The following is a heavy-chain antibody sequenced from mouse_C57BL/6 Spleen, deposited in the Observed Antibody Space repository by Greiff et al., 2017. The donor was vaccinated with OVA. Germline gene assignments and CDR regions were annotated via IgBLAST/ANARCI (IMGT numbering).Heavy chain of an antibody. CDR2: IYPGSGST. D-gene: IGHD1-1*01. CDR3: ASGTLYYGSSQDFDY. V-gene: IGHV1-55*01. Sequence: QVQLKQPGAELVKPGASVKMSCKASGYTFTSYWITWVKQRPGQGLEWIGDIYPGSGSTNYNEKFKSKATLTVDTSSSTAYMQLSSLTSEDSAVYYGASGTLYYGSSQDFDYWGQGTTLTVSS. CDR1: GYTFTSYW. J-gene: IGHJ2*01.